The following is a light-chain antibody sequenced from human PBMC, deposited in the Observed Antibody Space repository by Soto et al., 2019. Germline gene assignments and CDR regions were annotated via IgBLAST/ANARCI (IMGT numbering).Light chain of an antibody. V-gene: IGLV2-14*01. J-gene: IGLJ1*01. Sequence: QSALTQPASVSGSPGQSITISCTGTSSDVGGYNYVSWYQHHPGKAPKLMIYEVNNRPSGVSNRFSGSKSGDTASLTISGLQAEDEADYYCSSYASSSAPCVFGTGTKVTVL. CDR1: SSDVGGYNY. CDR2: EVN. CDR3: SSYASSSAPCV.